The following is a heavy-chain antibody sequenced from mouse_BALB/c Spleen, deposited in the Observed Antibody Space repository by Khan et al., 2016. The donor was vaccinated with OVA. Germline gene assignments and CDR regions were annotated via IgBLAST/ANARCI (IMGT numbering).Heavy chain of an antibody. V-gene: IGHV9-1*02. CDR3: ARESSNWYFDV. D-gene: IGHD1-1*01. J-gene: IGHJ1*01. Sequence: QIQLVQSGPELEKPGETVKISCKASGYTFTNYRMNWMKQAPGKGLKWMGWINTYTGEPTYGDDFKGRFAFSLETSASTAYLQINNLKNEDMATYFCARESSNWYFDVWGAGTTVTVSA. CDR1: GYTFTNYR. CDR2: INTYTGEP.